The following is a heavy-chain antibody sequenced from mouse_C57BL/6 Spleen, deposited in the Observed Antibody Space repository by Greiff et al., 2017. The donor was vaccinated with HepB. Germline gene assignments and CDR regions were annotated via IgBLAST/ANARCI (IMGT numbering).Heavy chain of an antibody. D-gene: IGHD1-1*01. J-gene: IGHJ1*03. CDR3: TAGSSYWYFDV. CDR2: IRLKSDNYAT. V-gene: IGHV6-3*01. Sequence: EVKLEESGGGLVQPGGSMKLSCVASGFTFSNYWMNWVRQSPEKGLEWVAQIRLKSDNYATHYAESVKGRFTISRDDSKSSVYLQMNNLRAEDTGIYYGTAGSSYWYFDVWGTGTTVTVSS. CDR1: GFTFSNYW.